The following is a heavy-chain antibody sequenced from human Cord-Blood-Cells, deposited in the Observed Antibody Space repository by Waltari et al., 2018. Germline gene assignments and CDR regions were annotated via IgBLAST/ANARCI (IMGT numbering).Heavy chain of an antibody. V-gene: IGHV3-33*01. CDR2: IWYDGSNK. D-gene: IGHD3-22*01. Sequence: QVQLVESGGGVVQPGRSLRLSCAASGFTFSSYGMHWIRQAPGKGLEWVAVIWYDGSNKYYADSVKGRFTISRDNSKNTLYLQMNSLRAEDTAVYYCARGRKVITTFDYWGQGTLVTVSS. CDR1: GFTFSSYG. J-gene: IGHJ4*02. CDR3: ARGRKVITTFDY.